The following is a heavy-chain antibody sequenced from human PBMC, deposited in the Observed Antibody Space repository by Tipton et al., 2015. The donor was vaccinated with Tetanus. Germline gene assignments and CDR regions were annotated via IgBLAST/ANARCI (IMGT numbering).Heavy chain of an antibody. Sequence: VQLVQSGGGLVQPGGSLRLSCSASGLTVTENYMSWVRQAPGKGLEWVPVVESGGTAHYADSVQGRFTISRDNSKNTLFLHMNSLRVEDTAVYFCAKSAYNYDCWGQGTLVTVSS. J-gene: IGHJ4*02. V-gene: IGHV3-66*01. CDR2: VESGGTA. CDR3: AKSAYNYDC. CDR1: GLTVTENY. D-gene: IGHD5-24*01.